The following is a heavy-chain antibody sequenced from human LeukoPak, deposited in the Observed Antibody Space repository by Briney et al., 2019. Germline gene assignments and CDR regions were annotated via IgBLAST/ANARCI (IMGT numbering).Heavy chain of an antibody. CDR1: GGSISSHY. CDR3: ARGRYCSADICPGGDAFDI. CDR2: IYYSGST. J-gene: IGHJ3*02. D-gene: IGHD2-15*01. V-gene: IGHV4-59*11. Sequence: PSETLSLTCTVSGGSISSHYWSWIRQPPGKGLEWIGYIYYSGSTNYNPSLKSRVTISVDTSKNQFSLKLSSVTAADTAVYYCARGRYCSADICPGGDAFDIWGQGTMVSVSS.